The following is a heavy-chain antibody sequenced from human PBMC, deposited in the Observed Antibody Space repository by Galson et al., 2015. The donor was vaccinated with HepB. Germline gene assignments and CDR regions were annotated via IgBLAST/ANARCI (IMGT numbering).Heavy chain of an antibody. Sequence: SLRLSCAASGFTFSSYGMHWVRQAPGKGLEWVAVISYDGSNKYYADSVKGRFTISIDNSKNTLYLQMNSLRAEDTAVYYCANGEEGDSGYEYRLPFDYWGQGTLVTVSS. V-gene: IGHV3-30*18. J-gene: IGHJ4*02. CDR1: GFTFSSYG. D-gene: IGHD5-12*01. CDR3: ANGEEGDSGYEYRLPFDY. CDR2: ISYDGSNK.